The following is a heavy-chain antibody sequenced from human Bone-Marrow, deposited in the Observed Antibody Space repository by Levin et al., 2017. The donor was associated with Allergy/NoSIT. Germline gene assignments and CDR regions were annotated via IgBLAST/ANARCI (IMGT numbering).Heavy chain of an antibody. Sequence: KPGGSLRLSCVISGDSISTSYFSWIRQSPGKGLEWIGYMFFSGSPNYNPSLKTRVTFSLDRSKKQFSLNLTSVTAADTAVYYCARGRSDGFYPLFDFWGQGILVTVSS. V-gene: IGHV4-59*01. CDR3: ARGRSDGFYPLFDF. CDR2: MFFSGSP. CDR1: GDSISTSY. D-gene: IGHD3-22*01. J-gene: IGHJ4*02.